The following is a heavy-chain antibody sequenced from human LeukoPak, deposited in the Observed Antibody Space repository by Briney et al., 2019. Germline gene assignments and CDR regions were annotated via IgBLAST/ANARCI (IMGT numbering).Heavy chain of an antibody. CDR3: AKEGVSCGGECYDSFHEVMDV. Sequence: GGSLRLSSAACGFTCNEYAMQLGRHLAGEGVEWLSLISGDGTSTYYGDSMRGRFTITRDNSQNSLYLEMTSLRTADTASYYCAKEGVSCGGECYDSFHEVMDVWGQGTTVIVSS. CDR2: ISGDGTST. D-gene: IGHD2-21*01. CDR1: GFTCNEYA. V-gene: IGHV3-43*02. J-gene: IGHJ6*02.